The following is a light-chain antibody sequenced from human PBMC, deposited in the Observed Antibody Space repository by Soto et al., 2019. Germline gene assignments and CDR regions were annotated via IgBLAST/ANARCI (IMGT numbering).Light chain of an antibody. CDR1: QSVSSSY. CDR2: GAS. J-gene: IGKJ5*01. Sequence: EIVLTQSPGTLSLSPGDRATLSCRVSQSVSSSYLAWYQQKPGQAPRLLIYGASTRATGIPDRFSGDGSVTHFTLTISRLEAEDFVMYYCQQYGSSPITFGQGTRLEIK. V-gene: IGKV3-20*01. CDR3: QQYGSSPIT.